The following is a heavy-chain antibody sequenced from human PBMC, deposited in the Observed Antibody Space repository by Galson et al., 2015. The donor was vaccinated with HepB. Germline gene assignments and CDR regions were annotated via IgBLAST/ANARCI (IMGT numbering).Heavy chain of an antibody. D-gene: IGHD2-2*01. V-gene: IGHV4-30-4*01. CDR1: GGSISSGDYY. Sequence: TLSLTCSVSGGSISSGDYYWSWIRQPPGKGLEWIGYIYYSGSTYYNPSLKSRVTISVDTSKNQFSLKLSSVTAADTAVYYCARVFACSSTICYSLDAFDIWGQGTLVTVSS. J-gene: IGHJ3*02. CDR2: IYYSGST. CDR3: ARVFACSSTICYSLDAFDI.